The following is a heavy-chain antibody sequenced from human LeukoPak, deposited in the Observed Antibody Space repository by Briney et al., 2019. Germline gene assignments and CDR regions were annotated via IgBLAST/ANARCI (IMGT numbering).Heavy chain of an antibody. V-gene: IGHV4-38-2*01. D-gene: IGHD2-2*02. Sequence: SETLSLTCAVSGYSISSGYYWGWIRQPPGKGLEWIGSIYHSGSTYYNPSLKGRVTISVDTSKNQFSLKLSSVTAADTAVYYCASLIAPIYCSSTSCHTGHAFDIWGQGTMATVSS. J-gene: IGHJ3*02. CDR2: IYHSGST. CDR3: ASLIAPIYCSSTSCHTGHAFDI. CDR1: GYSISSGYY.